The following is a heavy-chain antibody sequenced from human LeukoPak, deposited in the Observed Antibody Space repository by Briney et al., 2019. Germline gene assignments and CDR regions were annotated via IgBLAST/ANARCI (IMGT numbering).Heavy chain of an antibody. J-gene: IGHJ4*02. CDR3: ASGSYNPYYFDY. CDR2: IIPIFGTA. D-gene: IGHD1-26*01. Sequence: SVKVSCKASGGTFSSYAISWVRQAPGQGLEWMGGIIPIFGTANYAQKFQGRVTLTTDESTSTAYMELSSLRSEDTAVYYCASGSYNPYYFDYWGQGTLVTVSS. V-gene: IGHV1-69*05. CDR1: GGTFSSYA.